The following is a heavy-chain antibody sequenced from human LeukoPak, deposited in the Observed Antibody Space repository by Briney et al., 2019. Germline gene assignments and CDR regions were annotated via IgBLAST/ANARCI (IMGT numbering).Heavy chain of an antibody. J-gene: IGHJ4*02. CDR1: GGSIGSSSYY. D-gene: IGHD3-3*01. V-gene: IGHV4-39*07. CDR2: IYTSGST. Sequence: SETLSLTCTVSGGSIGSSSYYWGWIRQPPGKGLEWIGRIYTSGSTNYNPSLKSRVTMSVDTSKNQFSLKLSSVTAADTAVYYCVGYDFWSGSDFDYWGQGTLVTVSS. CDR3: VGYDFWSGSDFDY.